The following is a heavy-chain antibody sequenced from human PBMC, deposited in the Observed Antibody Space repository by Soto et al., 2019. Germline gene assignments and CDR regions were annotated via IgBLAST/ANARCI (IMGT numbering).Heavy chain of an antibody. CDR1: GYSFTSYW. Sequence: PGESLKISCKGSGYSFTSYWIGWVRQMPGKGLEWMGIIYPGDSDTRYSPSFQGQVTISADKSISTAYLQWSSLKASDTAMYYCARGRVGSGRIYHYGMDFWGKGTTVTVSS. V-gene: IGHV5-51*01. CDR2: IYPGDSDT. J-gene: IGHJ6*04. CDR3: ARGRVGSGRIYHYGMDF. D-gene: IGHD6-19*01.